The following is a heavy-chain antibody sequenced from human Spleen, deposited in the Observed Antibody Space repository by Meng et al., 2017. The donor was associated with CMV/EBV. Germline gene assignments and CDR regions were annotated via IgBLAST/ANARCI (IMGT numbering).Heavy chain of an antibody. D-gene: IGHD2-15*01. Sequence: SETLSLTCTVSAGSISSFYCNWIRQPPGKGLEWIGYISYSGSTNYDPSLKSRITISVDTSKNQFSLRLSSVTAADTAVYYCARMRMVVEKYYFGMDVWGQGTTVTVSS. V-gene: IGHV4-59*01. J-gene: IGHJ6*02. CDR3: ARMRMVVEKYYFGMDV. CDR1: AGSISSFY. CDR2: ISYSGST.